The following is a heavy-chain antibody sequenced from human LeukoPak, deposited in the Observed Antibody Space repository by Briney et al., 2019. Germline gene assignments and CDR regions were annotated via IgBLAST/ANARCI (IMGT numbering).Heavy chain of an antibody. D-gene: IGHD3-22*01. CDR2: IYYSGST. CDR3: ARNQDDYYDSSGYYYYYYMDV. CDR1: GGSISSSSYY. J-gene: IGHJ6*03. V-gene: IGHV4-39*07. Sequence: SETLSLTCTVSGGSISSSSYYWGWIRQPPGRGLEWIGSIYYSGSTYYNPSLKSRVTISVDTSKNQFSLKLSSVTAADTAVYYCARNQDDYYDSSGYYYYYYMDVWGKETTVTVSS.